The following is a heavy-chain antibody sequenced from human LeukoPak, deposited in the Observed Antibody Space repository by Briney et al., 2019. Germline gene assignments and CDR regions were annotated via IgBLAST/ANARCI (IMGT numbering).Heavy chain of an antibody. V-gene: IGHV4-4*02. CDR1: GGSISSSNW. Sequence: KPSETLSLTCAVSGGSISSSNWWSWVRQPPGKGLEWIGEIYHSGGTNYNPSLKSRVTISVDKSKNQFSLKLSSVTAADTAVYYCARDSPPYCSGGSCYSGYYYYYGMDVWGQGTTVTVSS. CDR2: IYHSGGT. D-gene: IGHD2-15*01. CDR3: ARDSPPYCSGGSCYSGYYYYYGMDV. J-gene: IGHJ6*02.